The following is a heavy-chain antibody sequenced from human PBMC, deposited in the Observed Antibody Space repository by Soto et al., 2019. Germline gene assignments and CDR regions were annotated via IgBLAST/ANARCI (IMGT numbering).Heavy chain of an antibody. CDR1: GGSISSSSYY. V-gene: IGHV4-39*01. CDR3: ARTYWGYYDILTGSHYYYGMDV. Sequence: SETLSLTCTVSGGSISSSSYYWGWIRQPPGKGLEWIGSIYYSGSTYYNTSIKSRVTISVDTSKNQFSLKLSSVTAADTAVYYCARTYWGYYDILTGSHYYYGMDVWGQGTTVTVSS. CDR2: IYYSGST. D-gene: IGHD3-9*01. J-gene: IGHJ6*02.